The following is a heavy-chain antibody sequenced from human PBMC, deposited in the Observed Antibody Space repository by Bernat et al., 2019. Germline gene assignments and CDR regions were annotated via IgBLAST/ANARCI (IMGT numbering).Heavy chain of an antibody. CDR2: ISVSGIST. J-gene: IGHJ3*02. Sequence: EVQSLESGGGLVQPGGSLRLSCAASGFTFSSYVMSWVRQAPGKGLEWVSTISVSGISTYYADSVKGRFTISRDNSKNTLFLQMNSLRAEDTALYFCVNLPTMTTWSVADDFDIWGQETMVTVSS. CDR1: GFTFSSYV. V-gene: IGHV3-23*01. D-gene: IGHD4-17*01. CDR3: VNLPTMTTWSVADDFDI.